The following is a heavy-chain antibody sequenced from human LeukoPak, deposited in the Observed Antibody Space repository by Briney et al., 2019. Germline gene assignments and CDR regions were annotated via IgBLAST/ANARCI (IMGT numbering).Heavy chain of an antibody. J-gene: IGHJ4*02. V-gene: IGHV4-4*02. CDR3: ARARNEILAGYYSFDY. CDR1: GGSINTNNW. Sequence: ASETLSLTCAVSGGSINTNNWWSWVGRPLGKGLEWIGEIYHSGNTNYNPSLKSRVTISGDKSKNQFSLKLSSVTAADTAIYYCARARNEILAGYYSFDYWGQGILVTVSS. CDR2: IYHSGNT. D-gene: IGHD3-9*01.